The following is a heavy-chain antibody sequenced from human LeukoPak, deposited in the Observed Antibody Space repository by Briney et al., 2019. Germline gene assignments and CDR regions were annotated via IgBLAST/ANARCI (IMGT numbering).Heavy chain of an antibody. D-gene: IGHD6-6*01. V-gene: IGHV4-34*01. CDR2: INHSGST. CDR1: GGSFSGYY. CDR3: ARVRAARPFDS. Sequence: SETLSLTCAVYGGSFSGYYWSWIRQAPGKGLEGIGEINHSGSTNYNPSLKSRVTISVDTSKNQFSLKLSSVTDADTAVYYCARVRAARPFDSWGQGTLVTVSS. J-gene: IGHJ4*02.